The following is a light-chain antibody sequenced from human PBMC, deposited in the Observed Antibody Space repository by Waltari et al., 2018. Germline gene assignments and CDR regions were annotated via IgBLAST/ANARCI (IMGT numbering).Light chain of an antibody. CDR3: QQCNTYS. CDR1: QSINSW. J-gene: IGKJ1*01. CDR2: KAS. V-gene: IGKV1-5*03. Sequence: DIQMTQSPSTLSASVGDRVTIPCRASQSINSWLAWYQQKPGKAPKLLIYKASTLESGVPSRFSGSGSWTEFTLTISGLQPDDFATYYCQQCNTYSFGQGTKVEIK.